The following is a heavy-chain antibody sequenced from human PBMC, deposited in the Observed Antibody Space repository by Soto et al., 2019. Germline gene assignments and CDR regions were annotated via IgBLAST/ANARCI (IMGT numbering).Heavy chain of an antibody. CDR3: ARDRYYDSNGYNLDH. D-gene: IGHD3-22*01. CDR2: ISSSSSTI. J-gene: IGHJ4*02. Sequence: QPGGSLRLSCADAGFTFSSYSMNWFRQAPGKGLEWVSYISSSSSTIYYADSVKGRFTISRDNAKNSLYLQMNSLRDEDTAVYYCARDRYYDSNGYNLDHWGQGTLVTVSS. CDR1: GFTFSSYS. V-gene: IGHV3-48*02.